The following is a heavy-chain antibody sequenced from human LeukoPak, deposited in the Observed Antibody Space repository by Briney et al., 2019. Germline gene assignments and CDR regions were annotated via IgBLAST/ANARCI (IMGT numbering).Heavy chain of an antibody. D-gene: IGHD1-26*01. Sequence: SETLSLTCAVYGGSFSGYYWSWIRQPPGKGLEWIGEINHSGSTNYNPSLKSRVTISVDTSKNQFSLKLSSVTAADTAVYYCARYIVGAIDYWGQGTLVTVSS. V-gene: IGHV4-34*01. CDR2: INHSGST. CDR3: ARYIVGAIDY. J-gene: IGHJ4*02. CDR1: GGSFSGYY.